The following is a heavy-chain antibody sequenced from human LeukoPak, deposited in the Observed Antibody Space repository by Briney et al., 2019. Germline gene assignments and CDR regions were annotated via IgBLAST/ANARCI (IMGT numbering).Heavy chain of an antibody. CDR1: GYTFTSYD. D-gene: IGHD3-9*01. V-gene: IGHV1-8*01. J-gene: IGHJ3*02. CDR2: MNPNSGNT. CDR3: ARREDAYYDILTGYYNVIAFDI. Sequence: GASVKVSCKASGYTFTSYDINWVRQATGQGLEWMGWMNPNSGNTGYAQKFQGRVTMTRNTSISTAYMELSSLRSEDTAVYYCARREDAYYDILTGYYNVIAFDIWGQGTMVTVSS.